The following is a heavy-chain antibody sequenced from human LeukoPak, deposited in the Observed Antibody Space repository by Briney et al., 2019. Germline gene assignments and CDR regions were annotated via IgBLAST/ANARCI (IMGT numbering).Heavy chain of an antibody. Sequence: SETLSLTCAVYGGSFSGYYWSWIRQPPGKGLEWIGEINHSGSTNYNPSLKSRVTISVDTSKNQFSLKLSSVPAADTAVYYCARGDNPEAQRAFDYWGQGTLVTVSS. CDR1: GGSFSGYY. D-gene: IGHD1-14*01. J-gene: IGHJ4*02. V-gene: IGHV4-34*01. CDR2: INHSGST. CDR3: ARGDNPEAQRAFDY.